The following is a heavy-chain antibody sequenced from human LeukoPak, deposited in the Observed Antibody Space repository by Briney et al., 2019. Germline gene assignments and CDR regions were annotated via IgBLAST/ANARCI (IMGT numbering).Heavy chain of an antibody. J-gene: IGHJ4*02. Sequence: PSETLSLTCTVSGGSVSSGSYYWSWIRHPQGKRLEWVGYIYYSGSTNYNPSLESRGTISVDTSKNEFSLKLSSVTAADTAAYYCARDVVSGSYLDVVDWGQVTLVTVSS. D-gene: IGHD1-26*01. V-gene: IGHV4-61*01. CDR1: GGSVSSGSYY. CDR3: ARDVVSGSYLDVVD. CDR2: IYYSGST.